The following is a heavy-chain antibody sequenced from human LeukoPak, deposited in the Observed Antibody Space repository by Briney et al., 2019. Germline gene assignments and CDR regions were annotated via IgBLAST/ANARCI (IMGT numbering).Heavy chain of an antibody. CDR1: GGSISSSSYY. D-gene: IGHD5-18*01. Sequence: PSETLSLTCTVSGGSISSSSYYWGWIRQPPGKGLEWIGSIYYSGSTYYNPSLKSRVTISVDTSKNQFSLKLSSVTAADTAVYYCAGGILPGERYSYGPGVSVWYFDYWGQGTLVTVSS. J-gene: IGHJ4*02. CDR3: AGGILPGERYSYGPGVSVWYFDY. V-gene: IGHV4-39*01. CDR2: IYYSGST.